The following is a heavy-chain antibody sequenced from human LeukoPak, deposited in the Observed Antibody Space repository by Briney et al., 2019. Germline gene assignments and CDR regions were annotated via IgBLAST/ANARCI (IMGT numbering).Heavy chain of an antibody. J-gene: IGHJ4*02. CDR1: GLTFSSYW. D-gene: IGHD4-23*01. CDR3: ATWNVVGGTYHLDY. CDR2: IKPDGSDK. V-gene: IGHV3-7*01. Sequence: GGSLRLSCAASGLTFSSYWMGWVRQAPGKGLEWVANIKPDGSDKYNADSVKGRLTISRDNAKNSLFLQMNSLRAEATAVYYCATWNVVGGTYHLDYWGQGTMVTVSS.